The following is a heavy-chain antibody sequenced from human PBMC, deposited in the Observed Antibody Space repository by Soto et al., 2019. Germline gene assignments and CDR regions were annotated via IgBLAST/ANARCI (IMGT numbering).Heavy chain of an antibody. Sequence: GSLRLSCMVSGFTVTTNYMSWVRQAPGKGLEWVSYIYADGRTYYADSVKGRFTLSRDNSKNTLYLQMNSLRAEDTAVYYCAKDQDSSSWTDWFDPWGQGTLVTVSS. CDR1: GFTVTTNY. V-gene: IGHV3-53*01. CDR2: IYADGRT. D-gene: IGHD6-13*01. J-gene: IGHJ5*02. CDR3: AKDQDSSSWTDWFDP.